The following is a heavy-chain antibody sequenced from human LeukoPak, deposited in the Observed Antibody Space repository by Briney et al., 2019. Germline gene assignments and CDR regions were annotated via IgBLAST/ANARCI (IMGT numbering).Heavy chain of an antibody. CDR1: ALTFSNSA. CDR2: ISSGGDST. D-gene: IGHD6-19*01. Sequence: GESLRLSCAASALTFSNSAMSWVRQPPGNGLEWVSVISSGGDSTYYADSVKGRPTISSDNAQSLLYLQMNSLRAEDTAVYYGGSDSSGWYDGLYWGQGTLVSVCS. V-gene: IGHV3-23*01. CDR3: GSDSSGWYDGLY. J-gene: IGHJ4*02.